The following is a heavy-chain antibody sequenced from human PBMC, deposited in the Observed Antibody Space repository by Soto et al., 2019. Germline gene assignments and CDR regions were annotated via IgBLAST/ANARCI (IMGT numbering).Heavy chain of an antibody. CDR2: ISHDGSKT. CDR3: ARSHNGYNYDLARDDYYYGMDV. Sequence: PGGSLRLSCAASGFTFNPYGIHWVRQAPGKGLEWVAVISHDGSKTNYADSVKGRVTISRDNSKDTVYLQMNSLRAEDTAVYYCARSHNGYNYDLARDDYYYGMDVWGQGTTVTVSS. V-gene: IGHV3-30*03. D-gene: IGHD1-1*01. J-gene: IGHJ6*02. CDR1: GFTFNPYG.